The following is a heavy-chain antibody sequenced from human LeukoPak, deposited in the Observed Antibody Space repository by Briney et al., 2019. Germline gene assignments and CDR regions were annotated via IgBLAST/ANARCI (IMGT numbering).Heavy chain of an antibody. J-gene: IGHJ5*02. CDR2: IIPILGIA. D-gene: IGHD6-13*01. V-gene: IGHV1-69*04. CDR1: GGTFSSYA. Sequence: SMKVSCKASGGTFSSYAISWVRQAPGQGLEWMGRIIPILGIANYAQKFQGRVTITADKSTSTAYMELSSLRSEDTAVYYCARVSSSWIGWFDPWGQGTLVTVSS. CDR3: ARVSSSWIGWFDP.